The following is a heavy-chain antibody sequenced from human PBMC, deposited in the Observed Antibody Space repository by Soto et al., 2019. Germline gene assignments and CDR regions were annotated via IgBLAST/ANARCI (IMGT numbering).Heavy chain of an antibody. V-gene: IGHV6-1*01. Sequence: PSQTLSLTCAISGDSVSSNSAAWNWIRQSTTRGLEWLGRTYIRSQWYNDYAVSVKSRITINPDTSKNHFSLQLNSVTPEDTAIYYCARRHYCRGDCTINPDYYYGMDVWGQGTTVTVSS. CDR1: GDSVSSNSAA. CDR2: TYIRSQWYN. CDR3: ARRHYCRGDCTINPDYYYGMDV. J-gene: IGHJ6*02. D-gene: IGHD2-21*02.